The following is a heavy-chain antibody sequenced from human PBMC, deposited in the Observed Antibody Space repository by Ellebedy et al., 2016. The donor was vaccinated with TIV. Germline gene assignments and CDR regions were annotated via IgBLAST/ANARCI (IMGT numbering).Heavy chain of an antibody. CDR3: AKGRSKEVQWLDDPFDI. CDR2: ISFDGGNQ. Sequence: GGSLRLXCVASRIAFDLYGMHWVRQAPGRGLEWVAVISFDGGNQYYADSVQGRFTISRDNSKNTLFLQMTSLRPEDTAVYFCAKGRSKEVQWLDDPFDIWGRGTMVTVSS. D-gene: IGHD6-19*01. J-gene: IGHJ3*02. V-gene: IGHV3-30*18. CDR1: RIAFDLYG.